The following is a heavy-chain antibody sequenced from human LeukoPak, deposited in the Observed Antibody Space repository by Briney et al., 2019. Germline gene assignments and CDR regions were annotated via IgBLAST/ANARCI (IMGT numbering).Heavy chain of an antibody. CDR1: GGSISSSSSY. Sequence: SETLSLTCTVSGGSISSSSSYWGWIRQPPGKGLEWIGSIYYSGSTYYNPSLKSRVTISVDTSKNQFSLKLSSVTAADTAVYYCARPLGSQASLNWFDPWGQGTLVTVSS. V-gene: IGHV4-39*01. D-gene: IGHD6-13*01. J-gene: IGHJ5*02. CDR2: IYYSGST. CDR3: ARPLGSQASLNWFDP.